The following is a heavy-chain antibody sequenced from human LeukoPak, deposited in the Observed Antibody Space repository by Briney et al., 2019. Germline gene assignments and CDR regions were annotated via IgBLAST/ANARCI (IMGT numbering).Heavy chain of an antibody. CDR3: ASGDANMAAAFDI. CDR1: GGSISSYY. D-gene: IGHD4-17*01. J-gene: IGHJ3*02. V-gene: IGHV4-4*07. Sequence: PSETLSLTCTVSGGSISSYYWNWIRQPAGKGLEWIGRIYTSGSTNYNYNPSLKSRVTMPVDTSKNQFSLKLSSVTAADTAVYYCASGDANMAAAFDIWGQGTMVTVSS. CDR2: IYTSGSTNY.